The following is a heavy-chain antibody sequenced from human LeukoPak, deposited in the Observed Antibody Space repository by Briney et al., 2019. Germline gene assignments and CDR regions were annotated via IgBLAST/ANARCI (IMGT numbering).Heavy chain of an antibody. D-gene: IGHD3-22*01. Sequence: PGGSLRLSCAASGFIVSSNYMNWVRQGPGKGLEWVLVIYRGGNTFYTDSVRGRFTISRDNSKNILYLQMNSLRPEDTAVYYCARGFYEFEDSGYYIDFWGQGTLVTVSS. CDR1: GFIVSSNY. CDR2: IYRGGNT. J-gene: IGHJ4*02. CDR3: ARGFYEFEDSGYYIDF. V-gene: IGHV3-66*02.